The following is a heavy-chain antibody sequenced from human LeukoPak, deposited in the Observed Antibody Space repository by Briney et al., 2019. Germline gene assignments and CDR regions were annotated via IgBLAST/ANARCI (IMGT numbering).Heavy chain of an antibody. J-gene: IGHJ6*03. CDR3: ARDCRYYDSSGYAYYYYMDV. D-gene: IGHD3-22*01. Sequence: ASVKDSCKASGYTFTSYAMNWVRQAPGQGLEEMVWIIYNSEYPTYYQGFSRRFVFSLDISVSTAYLQISRLKAEETAVYYCARDCRYYDSSGYAYYYYMDVWGKGTTVTVSS. CDR1: GYTFTSYA. V-gene: IGHV7-4-1*02. CDR2: IIYNSEYP.